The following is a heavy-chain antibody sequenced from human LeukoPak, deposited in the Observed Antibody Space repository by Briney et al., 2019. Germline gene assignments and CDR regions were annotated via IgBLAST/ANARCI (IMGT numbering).Heavy chain of an antibody. Sequence: GGSLRLSCVASGYPFSSYSVNWIRQAPGKGLEWVSYISVSGGVRSYADSVKGRFTISRDDARNSLYLQMNSLKDEDTAVYYCARGRGYFYDQLDYWGQGTLVTVSS. V-gene: IGHV3-48*02. CDR2: ISVSGGVR. D-gene: IGHD2/OR15-2a*01. J-gene: IGHJ4*02. CDR3: ARGRGYFYDQLDY. CDR1: GYPFSSYS.